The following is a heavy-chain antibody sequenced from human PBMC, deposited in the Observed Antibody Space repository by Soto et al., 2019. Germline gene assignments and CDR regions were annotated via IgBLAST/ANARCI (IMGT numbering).Heavy chain of an antibody. Sequence: SGPTLVNPTQTLTLTCSFSGFSLSSTGVGVGWIRQPPGKALEWVALIDWNDGKRYSPSLKSRLTITKDTSKNQVILTVTNTDPVETAKFYCAPKPVDSGNLNYWAQGALSPSPQ. CDR2: IDWNDGK. J-gene: IGHJ4*02. D-gene: IGHD3-22*01. CDR3: APKPVDSGNLNY. CDR1: GFSLSSTGVG. V-gene: IGHV2-5*01.